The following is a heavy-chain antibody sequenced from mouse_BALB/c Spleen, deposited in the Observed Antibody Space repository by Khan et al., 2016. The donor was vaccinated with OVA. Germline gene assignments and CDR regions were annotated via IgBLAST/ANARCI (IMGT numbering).Heavy chain of an antibody. CDR1: GFTFSDYG. J-gene: IGHJ3*01. Sequence: EVELVESGGGLVQPGGSRKLSCAAPGFTFSDYGMAWVRQAPGKGPEWVAFISDLAYTIYYADTVTGRFTITRENAKKILNLEMSSLRSEDTAMYYCVRGGGTAPFAYWGLGTLVTVSA. CDR3: VRGGGTAPFAY. V-gene: IGHV5-15*02. CDR2: ISDLAYTI. D-gene: IGHD1-2*01.